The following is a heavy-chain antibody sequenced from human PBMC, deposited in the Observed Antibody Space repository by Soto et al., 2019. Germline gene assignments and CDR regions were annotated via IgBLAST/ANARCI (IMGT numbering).Heavy chain of an antibody. CDR3: AREERRFLRFLGMDV. Sequence: SLRLSCAASGFTFSSYAMHWVRQAPGKGLEWVAVISYDGSNKYYADSVKGRFTISRDNSKNTLYLQMNSLRAEDTAVYYCAREERRFLRFLGMDVWGQGTTVTVSS. CDR2: ISYDGSNK. V-gene: IGHV3-30-3*01. J-gene: IGHJ6*02. D-gene: IGHD3-3*01. CDR1: GFTFSSYA.